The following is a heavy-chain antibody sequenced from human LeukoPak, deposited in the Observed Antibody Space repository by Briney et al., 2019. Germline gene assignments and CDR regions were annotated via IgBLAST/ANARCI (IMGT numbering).Heavy chain of an antibody. CDR1: GGSFSGYY. CDR2: INHSGST. V-gene: IGHV4-34*01. Sequence: SETLSLTCAVYGGSFSGYYWSWIRQPPGKGLEWIGEINHSGSTNYNPSLKSRVTISVDTSKNQFSLKLSSVTAADTAVYYCARDPFRQGAFDIWGQGTMATVSS. J-gene: IGHJ3*02. D-gene: IGHD3-10*01. CDR3: ARDPFRQGAFDI.